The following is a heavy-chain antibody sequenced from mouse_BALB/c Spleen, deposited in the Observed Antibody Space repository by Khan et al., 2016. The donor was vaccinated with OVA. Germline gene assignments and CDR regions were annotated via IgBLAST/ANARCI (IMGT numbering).Heavy chain of an antibody. Sequence: QVQLKQSGPGLVQPSQSLSITCTVSGFSLTSYGVHWVRQSPGKGLEWLGVMWSGGSTDYNAAFISGLSISKDNTTSQVFFNMYSLQANDTAIDYCARSGYDSGRVACFSDWGQGTLVTVSA. CDR3: ARSGYDSGRVACFSD. CDR2: MWSGGST. J-gene: IGHJ3*01. D-gene: IGHD2-4*01. V-gene: IGHV2-2*02. CDR1: GFSLTSYG.